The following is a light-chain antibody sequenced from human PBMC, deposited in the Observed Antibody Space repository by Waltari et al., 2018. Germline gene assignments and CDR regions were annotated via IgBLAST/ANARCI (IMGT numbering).Light chain of an antibody. V-gene: IGLV2-14*03. CDR2: DVS. J-gene: IGLJ1*01. CDR3: SSYTSSITYV. CDR1: SSDVGAYNY. Sequence: QSALTQPASVSGSPGQSITISCTGTSSDVGAYNYVSWYQQHPGKAPKRMIYDVSNRPSGVSNRFSGSKSGNTASLTISGLQAEDEADYYCSSYTSSITYVFGTGTEVTVL.